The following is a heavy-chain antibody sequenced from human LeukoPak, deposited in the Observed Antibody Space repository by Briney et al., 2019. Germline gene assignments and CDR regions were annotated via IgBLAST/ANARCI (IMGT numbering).Heavy chain of an antibody. CDR3: ATESSSWRFDY. D-gene: IGHD6-13*01. CDR1: GFTFSSYG. CDR2: VSNAASNK. V-gene: IGHV3-30*03. Sequence: GRSLRLSCAASGFTFSSYGMHWIRQAPGKGLEWVAVVSNAASNKYYAAPVKGRSIISRDNSKNTLHVQMNSLRAEDTAGYYCATESSSWRFDYWGQGTLVTVSS. J-gene: IGHJ4*02.